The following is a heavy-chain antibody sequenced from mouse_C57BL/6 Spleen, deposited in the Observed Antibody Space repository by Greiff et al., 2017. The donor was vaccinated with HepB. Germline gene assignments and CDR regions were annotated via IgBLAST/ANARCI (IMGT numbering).Heavy chain of an antibody. V-gene: IGHV1-82*01. CDR3: ARDYDEGGYWYFDV. Sequence: QVQLQQSGPELVKPGASVKISCKASGYAFSSSWMNWVKQRPGKGLEWIGRIYPGDGDTNYNGKFKGKATLTADKSSSTAYMQLSSLTSEDSAVYFCARDYDEGGYWYFDVWGTGTTVTVSS. CDR2: IYPGDGDT. J-gene: IGHJ1*03. CDR1: GYAFSSSW. D-gene: IGHD2-4*01.